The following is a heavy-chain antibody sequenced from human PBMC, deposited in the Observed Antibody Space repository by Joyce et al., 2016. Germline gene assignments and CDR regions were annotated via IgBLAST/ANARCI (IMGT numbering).Heavy chain of an antibody. CDR3: AREFKWNWDF. CDR1: GFTFSRHW. V-gene: IGHV3-7*04. CDR2: INPDGSEN. Sequence: EVQLVESGGGLVQPGGSPRLSCAASGFTFSRHWMSWVRQAPVKGREWVANINPDGSENNYADAVKGRFIISRDNAKNSLYVQVHSLRAEDTAVYYCAREFKWNWDFWGQGTLVTVSS. J-gene: IGHJ4*02. D-gene: IGHD1-1*01.